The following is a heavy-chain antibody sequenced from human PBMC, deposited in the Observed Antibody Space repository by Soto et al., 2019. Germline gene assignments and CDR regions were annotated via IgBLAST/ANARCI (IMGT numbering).Heavy chain of an antibody. CDR2: IYYSGST. Sequence: SETLSLTCTVSGGSISSYYWSWIRQPPGKGLEWIGYIYYSGSTNYNPSLKSRVTISVDTSKNQFSLKLSSVTAADTAVYYCARATSDDYGDSNFDYWGQGTLVTVSS. CDR3: ARATSDDYGDSNFDY. CDR1: GGSISSYY. J-gene: IGHJ4*02. V-gene: IGHV4-59*01. D-gene: IGHD4-17*01.